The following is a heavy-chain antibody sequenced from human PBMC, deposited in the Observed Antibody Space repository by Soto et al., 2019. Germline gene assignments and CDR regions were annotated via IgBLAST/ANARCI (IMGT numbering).Heavy chain of an antibody. Sequence: LRLSCAASGFTFSSYAMHWVRQAPGKGLEWVAVISYDGSNKYYADSVKGRFTISRDNSKNTLYLQMNSLRAEDTAVYYCAREWGGDCSSTSCYYGYYYYGMDVWGQGTTVTVSS. CDR1: GFTFSSYA. CDR2: ISYDGSNK. D-gene: IGHD2-2*01. V-gene: IGHV3-30-3*01. J-gene: IGHJ6*02. CDR3: AREWGGDCSSTSCYYGYYYYGMDV.